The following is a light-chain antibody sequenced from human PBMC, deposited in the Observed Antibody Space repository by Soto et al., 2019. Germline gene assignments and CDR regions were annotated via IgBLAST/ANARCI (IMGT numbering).Light chain of an antibody. CDR2: GAS. CDR3: QQYGSSPPWT. V-gene: IGKV3-20*01. Sequence: DIELTQSPGTLSLSPGERATLSCRASQSVSTSYLAWYQQKPGQAPRLLIYGASSRATGIPDRFSGSGSGTDVTLTISRLEPEDFAVYYCQQYGSSPPWTFGQGTKVEIK. J-gene: IGKJ1*01. CDR1: QSVSTSY.